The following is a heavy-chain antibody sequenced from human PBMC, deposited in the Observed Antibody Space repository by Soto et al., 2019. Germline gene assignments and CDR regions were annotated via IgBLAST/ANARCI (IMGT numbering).Heavy chain of an antibody. V-gene: IGHV4-61*01. CDR2: LYYTGST. Sequence: QVQLQESGPGLVKPSETLSLTCTVSDGSVSSGSYYWSWIRQPPGEGLEWIGYLYYTGSTNYNPSPRRPVTSSVDTSTNQFAPNLGSVTAADTAVYYCATAQGNYYDGSGVTVCSVEYFDYWCPGTLVTVSS. CDR1: DGSVSSGSYY. CDR3: ATAQGNYYDGSGVTVCSVEYFDY. J-gene: IGHJ4*02. D-gene: IGHD3-22*01.